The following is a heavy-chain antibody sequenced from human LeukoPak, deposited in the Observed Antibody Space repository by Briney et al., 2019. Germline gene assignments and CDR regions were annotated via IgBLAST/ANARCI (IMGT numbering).Heavy chain of an antibody. CDR3: AREPNSSGWYGRGGRFDY. CDR2: ISSSSSYI. J-gene: IGHJ4*02. CDR1: GLTFSSYS. D-gene: IGHD6-19*01. Sequence: PGGSLRLSCAASGLTFSSYSMNWVRQAPGKGLEWVSSISSSSSYIYYADSVKGRFTISRDNAKNSLYLQMNSLRAEDTAVYYCAREPNSSGWYGRGGRFDYWGQGTLVTVSS. V-gene: IGHV3-21*01.